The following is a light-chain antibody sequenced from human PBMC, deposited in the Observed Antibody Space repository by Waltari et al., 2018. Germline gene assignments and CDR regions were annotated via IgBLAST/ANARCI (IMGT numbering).Light chain of an antibody. CDR3: QQYGSSSWT. J-gene: IGKJ1*01. CDR1: QSVSSSY. V-gene: IGKV3-20*01. Sequence: EIVLTQSPGTLSLSPAETVTLSCRASQSVSSSYLTWYQQKPGQAPRLLIYAASTRATGIPDRFSGGGSGTDFTLTISRLEPEDFAVYYCQQYGSSSWTFGQGTKVEIK. CDR2: AAS.